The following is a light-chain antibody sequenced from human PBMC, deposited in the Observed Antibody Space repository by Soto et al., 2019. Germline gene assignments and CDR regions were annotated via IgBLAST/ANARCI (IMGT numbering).Light chain of an antibody. CDR2: DAS. CDR3: QQYHNWPIT. V-gene: IGKV3-15*01. Sequence: EIVMTQSPATLSLSPGERATLSCRASQSLSDYLAWYQQKPGQAPRILMYDASTRATGIPARFSGSGSGTEFTLTISSLQSEDFAVYYCQQYHNWPITFGQGTRLEIK. CDR1: QSLSDY. J-gene: IGKJ5*01.